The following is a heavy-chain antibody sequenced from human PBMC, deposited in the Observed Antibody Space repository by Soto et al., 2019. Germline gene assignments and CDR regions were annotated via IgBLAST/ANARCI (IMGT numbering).Heavy chain of an antibody. J-gene: IGHJ4*02. CDR3: ARDGPPTDY. CDR1: GYTFSSYH. CDR2: ISAYNGNT. V-gene: IGHV1-18*01. Sequence: QVQLVQSGAEVKKPGASVKVSCKASGYTFSSYHISWVRQAPGQGLEWMGWISAYNGNTNYAQKLQGRVTMTADTYTSTAAMELRSLSSDDSAVYSCARDGPPTDYWGQGTLVTVSS.